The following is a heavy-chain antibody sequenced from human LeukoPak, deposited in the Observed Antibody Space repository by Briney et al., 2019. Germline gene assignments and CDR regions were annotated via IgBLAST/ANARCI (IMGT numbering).Heavy chain of an antibody. CDR1: GFTFSSYA. CDR3: AKGGKYYYDSSGYYYVMYYFDY. V-gene: IGHV3-23*01. J-gene: IGHJ4*02. Sequence: GGSLRLSCAASGFTFSSYAMSWVRQAPGKGLEWVSAISGSGGSTYYADSVKGRFTISRGNSKNTLYLQMNSLRAEDTAVYYCAKGGKYYYDSSGYYYVMYYFDYWGQGTLVTVSS. D-gene: IGHD3-22*01. CDR2: ISGSGGST.